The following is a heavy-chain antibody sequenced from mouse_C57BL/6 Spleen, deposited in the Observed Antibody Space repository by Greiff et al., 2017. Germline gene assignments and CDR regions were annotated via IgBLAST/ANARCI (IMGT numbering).Heavy chain of an antibody. J-gene: IGHJ4*01. CDR3: VITTVVATGYYAMDY. CDR2: IYPGSGST. CDR1: GYTFTSYW. V-gene: IGHV1-55*01. Sequence: VQLQQPGAELVKPGASVKMSCKASGYTFTSYWITWVKQRPGQGLEWIGDIYPGSGSTNYNEKFKSKATLTVDTSSSTAYMQLSTLTSEDSAVYYCVITTVVATGYYAMDYWGQGTSVTVSS. D-gene: IGHD1-1*01.